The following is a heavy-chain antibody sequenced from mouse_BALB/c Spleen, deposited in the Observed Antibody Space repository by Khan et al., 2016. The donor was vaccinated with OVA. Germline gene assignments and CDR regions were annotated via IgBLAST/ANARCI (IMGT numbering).Heavy chain of an antibody. CDR3: ARIKKRVATYCDY. D-gene: IGHD1-1*01. Sequence: QVQLQQSGAELVKAGASVKMSCKASGYTFTSYWMHWVKQRLGQGLEWFAETNPTNGRTYYNEKFKSKATLTVDKSSSTAYMLLSGPTFEDYAVYYCARIKKRVATYCDYWGQGTTLTVSS. V-gene: IGHV1S81*02. CDR1: GYTFTSYW. J-gene: IGHJ2*01. CDR2: TNPTNGRT.